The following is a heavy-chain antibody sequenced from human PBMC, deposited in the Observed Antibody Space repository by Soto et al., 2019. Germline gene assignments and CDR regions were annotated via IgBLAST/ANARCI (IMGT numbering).Heavy chain of an antibody. CDR3: ARDPYDFWSGFPPTLWFHP. CDR2: ISSHGDTT. J-gene: IGHJ5*02. V-gene: IGHV3-23*01. Sequence: GGSLRLSCEASGFLFSSYAMNWVRQAPGQGLEWVSSISSHGDTTYYAESVRGRFTISRDNSKNTLFLQMNSLRAGDTAVYFCARDPYDFWSGFPPTLWFHPWGQGTLVTVSS. CDR1: GFLFSSYA. D-gene: IGHD3-3*01.